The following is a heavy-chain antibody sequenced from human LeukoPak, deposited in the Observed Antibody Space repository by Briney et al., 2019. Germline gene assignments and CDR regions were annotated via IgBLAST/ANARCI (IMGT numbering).Heavy chain of an antibody. CDR3: ARGVFRGAFDI. CDR1: GFTFSSYS. CDR2: ISSSSSYI. J-gene: IGHJ3*02. V-gene: IGHV3-21*01. D-gene: IGHD2-21*01. Sequence: GGSLRLSCAASGFTFSSYSMNWVRQAPGKGLEWVSSISSSSSYIYYADSVKGRFTISRDNAKNSLYLQMNSLRAEDTAVYYCARGVFRGAFDIWGQGTMVTVSS.